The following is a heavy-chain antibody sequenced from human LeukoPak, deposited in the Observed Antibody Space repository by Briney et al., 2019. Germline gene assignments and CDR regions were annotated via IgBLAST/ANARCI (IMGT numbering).Heavy chain of an antibody. CDR1: GGSTSSYY. J-gene: IGHJ4*02. CDR2: IYSSGSI. CDR3: ARWYGDYVFDY. V-gene: IGHV4-4*07. Sequence: ASETLSLTCTVSGGSTSSYYWSWIRQPAGKGLEWNGRIYSSGSINYNPSLRSRVTMSVDTSKNQFSLKLSSVTAADTAVYYCARWYGDYVFDYWGQGTLVTVSS. D-gene: IGHD4-17*01.